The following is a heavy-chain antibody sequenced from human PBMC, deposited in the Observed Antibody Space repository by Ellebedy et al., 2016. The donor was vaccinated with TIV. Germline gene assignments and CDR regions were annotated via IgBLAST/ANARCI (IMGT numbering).Heavy chain of an antibody. V-gene: IGHV3-72*01. Sequence: GESLKISCASSGFRFSDWYMDWVRQAPERGLEWVGRIKNKADSYTTHYAESLKGRFTITRDNSKNSLYLQMDSLNTADTAVYYCARDNWGSYDYWGQGTLVTVSS. CDR1: GFRFSDWY. J-gene: IGHJ4*02. CDR2: IKNKADSYTT. D-gene: IGHD3-16*01. CDR3: ARDNWGSYDY.